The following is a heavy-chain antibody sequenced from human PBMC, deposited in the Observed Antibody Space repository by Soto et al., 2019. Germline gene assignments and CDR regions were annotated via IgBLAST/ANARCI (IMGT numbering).Heavy chain of an antibody. CDR1: SGPSRSHN. V-gene: IGHV4-59*08. D-gene: IGHD5-12*01. J-gene: IGHJ6*02. CDR2: VYYTGDT. CDR3: VRQGIDYLHGLVDV. Sequence: QVQVQQSGPGLVKPSETLSLTCTVSSGPSRSHNWGWIRQPPGRGLEWIGYVYYTGDTSYNPSLKSRVTISADTSTNRNSLTLRSVTAADTAVYYCVRQGIDYLHGLVDVWGQGTTVSVSS.